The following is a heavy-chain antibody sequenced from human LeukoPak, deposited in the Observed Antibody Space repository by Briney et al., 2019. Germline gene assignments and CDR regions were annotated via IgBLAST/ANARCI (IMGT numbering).Heavy chain of an antibody. CDR3: AILPLTVVTPLDV. V-gene: IGHV1-24*01. CDR2: FDPGEGET. CDR1: GHSLAELA. Sequence: ASVKVSCKVSGHSLAELAMHWVRQAPGKGPEWVGGFDPGEGETFYAQEVLGRVSMTEDTSTDTAYMELSSLTSEDTAVYYCAILPLTVVTPLDVWGQGTTVTVSS. D-gene: IGHD4-23*01. J-gene: IGHJ6*02.